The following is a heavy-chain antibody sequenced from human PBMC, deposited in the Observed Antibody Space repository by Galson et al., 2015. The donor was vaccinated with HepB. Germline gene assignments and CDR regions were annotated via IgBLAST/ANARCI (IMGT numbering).Heavy chain of an antibody. CDR1: GFTVSSNY. CDR2: IDSGGST. CDR3: ARVVYYYDSSGYFSVSHFDS. V-gene: IGHV3-53*04. D-gene: IGHD3-22*01. J-gene: IGHJ4*02. Sequence: SLRLSCAASGFTVSSNYMSWVRQAPGKGLEWVSSIDSGGSTYYAESVKGRFTISRLNSKNTMFLQMNTLRAEDTAVYYCARVVYYYDSSGYFSVSHFDSWGQGTLVAVSS.